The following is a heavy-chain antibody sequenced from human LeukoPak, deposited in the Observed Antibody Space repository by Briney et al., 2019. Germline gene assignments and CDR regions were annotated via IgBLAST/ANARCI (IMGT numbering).Heavy chain of an antibody. CDR1: GYTFTSYA. CDR3: ARDQSATYYDILTGPGFDY. CDR2: INTNTGNP. D-gene: IGHD3-9*01. V-gene: IGHV7-4-1*02. Sequence: ASVKVSCKASGYTFTSYAMNWVRQAPGQGLEWMGSINTNTGNPTYAQGFTGRFVFSLDTSVSTAYLQISSLKAEDTAVYYCARDQSATYYDILTGPGFDYWGQGTLVTVSS. J-gene: IGHJ4*02.